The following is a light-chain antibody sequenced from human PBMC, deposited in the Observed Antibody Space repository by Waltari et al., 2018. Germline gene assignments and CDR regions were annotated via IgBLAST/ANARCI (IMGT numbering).Light chain of an antibody. CDR1: SSNIGATYD. Sequence: QSVLTQPPSVSGAPGRRVTISCTGSSSNIGATYDVHWYQHLPGTAPKPLIYGNSNRPAGVPDRFSGSKSGTSASLAITGLQAEDEADYYCQSYDSSLSASVFGGGTQLTVL. CDR2: GNS. J-gene: IGLJ2*01. V-gene: IGLV1-40*01. CDR3: QSYDSSLSASV.